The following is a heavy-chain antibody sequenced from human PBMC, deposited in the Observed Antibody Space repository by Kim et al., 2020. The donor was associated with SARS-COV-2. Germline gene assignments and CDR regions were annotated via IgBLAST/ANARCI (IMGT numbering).Heavy chain of an antibody. D-gene: IGHD6-6*01. CDR2: IYSGGGT. CDR3: AREKYRAPLDAFDI. CDR1: GLTVGTNY. J-gene: IGHJ3*02. Sequence: GGSLRLSCAASGLTVGTNYMNWVRQAPGKGLEWVAVIYSGGGTFYADSVKGRFNISRDNSRNTLFLQMNSLRPEDTAVYYCAREKYRAPLDAFDIWGQGTTVTVSS. V-gene: IGHV3-66*01.